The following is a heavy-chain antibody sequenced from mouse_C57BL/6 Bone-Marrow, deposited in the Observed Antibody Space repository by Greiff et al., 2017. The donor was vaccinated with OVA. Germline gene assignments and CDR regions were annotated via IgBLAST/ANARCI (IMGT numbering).Heavy chain of an antibody. CDR3: TEGLGLPSGFAY. V-gene: IGHV6-3*01. Sequence: EVKVEESGGGLVQPGGSMKLSCVASGFTFSNYWMNWVRQSPEKGLEWVAQIRLKSDNYATHYAESVKGRFTISRDASKSSVYLQMNNLRAEDTGIYYCTEGLGLPSGFAYWGQGTLVTVSA. D-gene: IGHD2-2*01. CDR2: IRLKSDNYAT. CDR1: GFTFSNYW. J-gene: IGHJ3*01.